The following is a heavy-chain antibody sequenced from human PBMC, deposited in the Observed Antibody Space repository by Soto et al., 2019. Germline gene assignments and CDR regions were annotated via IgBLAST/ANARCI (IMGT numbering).Heavy chain of an antibody. Sequence: QVQLVQSGAEVKKPGSSLKVSCKVFGETLNSNPIGWVRQAPGQGREWVGGIVPLSDRTNYAQELQGRVTVTADGATRTVYLELRTLKADDTAVCYCAREPGRDCHSGGGCFSLDVWGQGSLITVSS. J-gene: IGHJ4*02. CDR3: AREPGRDCHSGGGCFSLDV. V-gene: IGHV1-69*01. D-gene: IGHD2-15*01. CDR1: GETLNSNP. CDR2: IVPLSDRT.